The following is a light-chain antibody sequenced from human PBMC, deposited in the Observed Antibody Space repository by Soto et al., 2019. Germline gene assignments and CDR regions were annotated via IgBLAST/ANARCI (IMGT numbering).Light chain of an antibody. CDR2: EAT. V-gene: IGLV2-23*01. CDR1: SSDVGSHNV. Sequence: QSVLTQTASVSGSPGQSLTISCTGTSSDVGSHNVVSWYQHHPGKAPKLIIYEATKWPSGVSTRFSGSKSGNTASLSISGLQAEDEADYYCCSFAGTNTFVFGTGTKVTVL. CDR3: CSFAGTNTFV. J-gene: IGLJ1*01.